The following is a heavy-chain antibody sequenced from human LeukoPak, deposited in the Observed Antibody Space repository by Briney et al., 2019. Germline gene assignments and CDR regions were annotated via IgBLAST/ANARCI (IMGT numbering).Heavy chain of an antibody. CDR2: ISSASSTI. CDR1: GFTLSDYY. CDR3: AREIRGYSYFDQ. J-gene: IGHJ4*02. Sequence: GGSLRLSCAASGFTLSDYYMNWIRQAPGRGLEWVSYISSASSTIYYADSVKGRFTISRDNAKNSLYLQVNSLRAEDTAVYYCAREIRGYSYFDQWGQGTLVTVSS. D-gene: IGHD1-26*01. V-gene: IGHV3-11*01.